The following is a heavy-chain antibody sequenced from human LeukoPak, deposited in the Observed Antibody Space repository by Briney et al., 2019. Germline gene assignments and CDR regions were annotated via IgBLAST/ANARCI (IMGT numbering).Heavy chain of an antibody. V-gene: IGHV3-48*03. J-gene: IGHJ4*02. CDR3: AREEAEIIDY. CDR1: GFTFSSYE. Sequence: GGSLRLSCAASGFTFSSYEMNWVRQAPGKGLEWVSYISSSGSTIYYADSVKGRFTISRDNAKNSLYLQMNSPRAEDTAVYYCAREEAEIIDYWGQGTLVTVSP. CDR2: ISSSGSTI. D-gene: IGHD5-24*01.